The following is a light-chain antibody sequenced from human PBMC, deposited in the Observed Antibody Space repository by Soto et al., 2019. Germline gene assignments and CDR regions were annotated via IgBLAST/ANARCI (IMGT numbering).Light chain of an antibody. J-gene: IGKJ2*01. CDR1: QSIGSSF. Sequence: EIVLTQSPGTLSLSPGEGAALSCRASQSIGSSFLAWYQQKPGQAPGLLIYGASSRATGIPDRFSGSGSGTDFTLTISRLEAEEFAVYYCQQYDSSPYTFGQGTKLEIK. CDR3: QQYDSSPYT. CDR2: GAS. V-gene: IGKV3-20*01.